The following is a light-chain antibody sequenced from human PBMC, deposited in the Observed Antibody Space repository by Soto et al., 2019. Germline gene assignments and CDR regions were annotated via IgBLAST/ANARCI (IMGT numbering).Light chain of an antibody. J-gene: IGKJ1*01. Sequence: DIQMTQSRSTLSASVGDRVTITCRASQSISSWLVWYQQKPGKAPKLLIYDASSLESGVPSRFSGSGSGTEFTLTISSLQPDDFATYYCQQYDTYPWTFGQGTKVDIK. CDR1: QSISSW. CDR2: DAS. V-gene: IGKV1-5*01. CDR3: QQYDTYPWT.